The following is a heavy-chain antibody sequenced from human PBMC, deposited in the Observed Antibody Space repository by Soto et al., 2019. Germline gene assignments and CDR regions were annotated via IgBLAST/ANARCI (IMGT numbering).Heavy chain of an antibody. V-gene: IGHV3-21*01. CDR1: GFTFSTYT. CDR2: ISSSSSYR. J-gene: IGHJ6*02. Sequence: EVQLVESGGGLVKPGGSLRLSCAASGFTFSTYTMNWVRQAPGKGLEWVSSISSSSSYRYYTDSVKGRFTISRDNAKNSLYLQMNILRAEDTAVYYWGRMVQYYDPYYYYGMDVWGQGTPGTVSS. D-gene: IGHD3-22*01. CDR3: GRMVQYYDPYYYYGMDV.